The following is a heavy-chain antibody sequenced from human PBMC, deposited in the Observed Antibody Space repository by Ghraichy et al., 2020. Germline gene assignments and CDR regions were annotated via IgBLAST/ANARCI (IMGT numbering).Heavy chain of an antibody. CDR1: GFTFTTYE. D-gene: IGHD1-26*01. CDR2: IAGSRDTI. CDR3: ARGTFDYSGEDHGGALDY. Sequence: GGSLRLSCAASGFTFTTYEMNWVRQSPGKGLEWISYIAGSRDTIYYADSVKGRFTISRDKDSLFLQMNSLRAEDTATYYCARGTFDYSGEDHGGALDYWGQGTLVTVAS. J-gene: IGHJ4*02. V-gene: IGHV3-48*03.